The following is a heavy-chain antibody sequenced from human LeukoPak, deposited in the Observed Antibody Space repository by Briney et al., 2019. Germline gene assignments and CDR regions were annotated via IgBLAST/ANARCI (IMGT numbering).Heavy chain of an antibody. CDR1: GFTFTSHD. CDR2: MCPSDGSI. V-gene: IGHV1-8*01. CDR3: GRERVLIVVVPAAIKCRFDP. Sequence: ASVKVSCKASGFTFTSHDYNWVRQATGQGLEWMGRMCPSDGSISYAEKFQGRVTMTRDTSTSTAYMELSSLRSEDTAMYYCGRERVLIVVVPAAIKCRFDPWGQGTLVTVSS. D-gene: IGHD2-2*02. J-gene: IGHJ5*02.